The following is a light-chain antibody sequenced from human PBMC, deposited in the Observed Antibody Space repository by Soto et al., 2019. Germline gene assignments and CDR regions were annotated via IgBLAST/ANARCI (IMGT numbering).Light chain of an antibody. CDR2: LGT. J-gene: IGKJ5*01. Sequence: DIVLTQSPLSLPVTPGEPASISCRSSQSLLHSNGYKYLDWYLQKPGQSPQLLIYLGTLRASGVPDRFSGSGSGTDFTLKISRVEAEDVGVYYCMQALQTPVTFGQGTRLEIK. V-gene: IGKV2-28*01. CDR3: MQALQTPVT. CDR1: QSLLHSNGYKY.